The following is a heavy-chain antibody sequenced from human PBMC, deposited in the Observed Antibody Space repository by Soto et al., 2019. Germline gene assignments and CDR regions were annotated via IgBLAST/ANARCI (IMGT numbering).Heavy chain of an antibody. CDR2: IKQDGSEK. Sequence: PGGSLRLSCAASGFTFSSYSMNWVRPAPGKGLEWVANIKQDGSEKYYVDSVKGRFTISRDNAKNSLYLQMNSLRAEDTAVYYCATDSRYGFDALDIWGQGTMVTVSS. D-gene: IGHD5-18*01. V-gene: IGHV3-7*03. J-gene: IGHJ3*02. CDR1: GFTFSSYS. CDR3: ATDSRYGFDALDI.